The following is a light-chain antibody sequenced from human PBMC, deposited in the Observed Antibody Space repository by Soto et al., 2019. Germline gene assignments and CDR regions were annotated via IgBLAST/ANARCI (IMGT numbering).Light chain of an antibody. CDR1: QSVTSSY. J-gene: IGKJ1*01. CDR2: GAS. Sequence: EIVLTQSPGTLSLSVGERATLSCRASQSVTSSYLAWYQQKPGQAPTVLIYGASSRATGISDRFSGSGSGTDFTLTISSLQSEDFAVYYCHQYNYWPETFGQGTKVDIK. CDR3: HQYNYWPET. V-gene: IGKV3-20*01.